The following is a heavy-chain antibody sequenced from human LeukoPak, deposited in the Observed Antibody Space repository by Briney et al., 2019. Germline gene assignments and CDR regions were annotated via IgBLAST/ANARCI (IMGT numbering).Heavy chain of an antibody. J-gene: IGHJ3*01. Sequence: GGSLRLSCAASGFTFSSYAMSWVRQAPGKGLEWVSAISGDGGNTFYTDSLEGRFTISRDNSKNTVFLQMSSLRAEDTAVYYCAKETLVVGKGAFDFWGQGTMVTVSS. CDR2: ISGDGGNT. V-gene: IGHV3-23*01. CDR3: AKETLVVGKGAFDF. CDR1: GFTFSSYA. D-gene: IGHD3-10*01.